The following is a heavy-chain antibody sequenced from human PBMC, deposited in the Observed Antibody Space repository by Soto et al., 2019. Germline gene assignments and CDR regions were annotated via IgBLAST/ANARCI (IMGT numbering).Heavy chain of an antibody. V-gene: IGHV1-2*02. CDR3: TRNAFHYNSSGYHDGFDI. Sequence: QVQLVQSGAEVQKPGASVKVSCKASGYTFSDYYVHWVRQAPGQGLEWMGWISPKSGGTNYAQKFQGRVTMTRDTSIFTAYMELSRLRSDDTAVYYCTRNAFHYNSSGYHDGFDIWGQGTLVTVSS. CDR1: GYTFSDYY. D-gene: IGHD3-22*01. J-gene: IGHJ3*02. CDR2: ISPKSGGT.